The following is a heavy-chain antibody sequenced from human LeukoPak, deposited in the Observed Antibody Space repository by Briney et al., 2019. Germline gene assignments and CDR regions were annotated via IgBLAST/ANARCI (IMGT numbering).Heavy chain of an antibody. CDR1: GFTFSSYA. Sequence: GRSLRLSCAASGFTFSSYAMSWVRQAPGKGLEWVSAISGSGGSTYYADSVKGRFTISRDNSKNTLYLQMNSLRAEDTAVYYCAKPAVAGTIRNWFDPWGQGTLVTVSS. CDR3: AKPAVAGTIRNWFDP. J-gene: IGHJ5*02. D-gene: IGHD6-19*01. CDR2: ISGSGGST. V-gene: IGHV3-23*01.